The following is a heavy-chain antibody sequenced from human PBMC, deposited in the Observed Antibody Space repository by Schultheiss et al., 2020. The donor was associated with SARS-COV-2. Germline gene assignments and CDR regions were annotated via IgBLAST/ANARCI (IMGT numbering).Heavy chain of an antibody. CDR2: IYHSGST. Sequence: SETLSLTCAVYGGSFSGYYWSWIRQPPGKGLEWIGEIYHSGSTNYNPSLKSRVTISVDTSKNQFSLKLSSVTAADTAVYYCARGRRINYYYYGMDVWGQGTTVTVSS. CDR1: GGSFSGYY. J-gene: IGHJ6*02. CDR3: ARGRRINYYYYGMDV. D-gene: IGHD3-10*01. V-gene: IGHV4-34*01.